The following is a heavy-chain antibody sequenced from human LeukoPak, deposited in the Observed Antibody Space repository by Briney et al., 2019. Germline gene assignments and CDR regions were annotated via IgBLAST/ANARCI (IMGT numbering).Heavy chain of an antibody. D-gene: IGHD3-22*01. Sequence: GGSLRLSCAASGFTFDSYAMHWVRQAPGKGLEWVSAISCNSGSICYADSVKGRFTISRDNAKNSLYLQMNSLRAEDTALYYCVKDIEIGLVYWFDPSGHRTPVTVS. CDR2: ISCNSGSI. J-gene: IGHJ5*02. V-gene: IGHV3-9*01. CDR3: VKDIEIGLVYWFDP. CDR1: GFTFDSYA.